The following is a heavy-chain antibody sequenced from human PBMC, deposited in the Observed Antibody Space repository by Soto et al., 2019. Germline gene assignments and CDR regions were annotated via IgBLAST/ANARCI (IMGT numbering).Heavy chain of an antibody. Sequence: SVKVSCKASGGTFSSYAISWVRQAPGQGLEWMGGIIPIFGTANYAQKFQGRVTITADKSTSTAYMELSSLRSEDTAVYYCASSIVVVPAAIFYYYGMDVWGQGTTVTVSS. CDR3: ASSIVVVPAAIFYYYGMDV. J-gene: IGHJ6*02. D-gene: IGHD2-2*02. V-gene: IGHV1-69*06. CDR2: IIPIFGTA. CDR1: GGTFSSYA.